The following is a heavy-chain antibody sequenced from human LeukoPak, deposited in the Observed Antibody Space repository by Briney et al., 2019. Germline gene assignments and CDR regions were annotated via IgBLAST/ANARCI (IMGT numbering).Heavy chain of an antibody. Sequence: GDSLKISCKGSGYGFTSYWIGWVRQMPGKGLEWMGITYPGDSDTRYSPSFQGQVTISADKSISTAYLQWSSLKASDTAMYYCARRPRGDYGAFDIWGQGTMVTVSS. D-gene: IGHD4-17*01. CDR2: TYPGDSDT. CDR1: GYGFTSYW. J-gene: IGHJ3*02. V-gene: IGHV5-51*01. CDR3: ARRPRGDYGAFDI.